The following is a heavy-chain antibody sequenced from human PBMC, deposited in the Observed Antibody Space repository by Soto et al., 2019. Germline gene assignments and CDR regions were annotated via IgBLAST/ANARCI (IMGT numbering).Heavy chain of an antibody. J-gene: IGHJ5*02. Sequence: EVQLVESGGDLVQRGGSLSLSCAACGFTFSSYWIHWVRQPPGSGMELVSGINGDGCRTRYAVSVRGRFTTSRANSKNTVDLQMNSLRGEDTAVYYCTRVGFVACGVFDPWGQGAQFTFSS. V-gene: IGHV3-74*01. CDR2: INGDGCRT. CDR3: TRVGFVACGVFDP. CDR1: GFTFSSYW. D-gene: IGHD1-26*01.